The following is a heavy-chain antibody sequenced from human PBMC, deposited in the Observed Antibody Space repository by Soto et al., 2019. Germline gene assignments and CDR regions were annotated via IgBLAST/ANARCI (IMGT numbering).Heavy chain of an antibody. Sequence: EVQLVESGGGLVQPGGSLRLSCAASGFTFSSYWMSWVRQAPGKGLEWVANIKQDGSEKYYVDSVMGRFTISRDNAHNALSLQITSLRAEDTAVYYWARERIVSGSPPYFDYWGQGTLVTVSS. CDR3: ARERIVSGSPPYFDY. V-gene: IGHV3-7*05. CDR2: IKQDGSEK. J-gene: IGHJ4*02. CDR1: GFTFSSYW. D-gene: IGHD1-26*01.